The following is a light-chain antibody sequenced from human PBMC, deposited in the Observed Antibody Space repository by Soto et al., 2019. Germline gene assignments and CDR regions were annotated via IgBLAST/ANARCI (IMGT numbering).Light chain of an antibody. CDR2: DVS. J-gene: IGLJ3*02. CDR1: SSDIGGYNY. V-gene: IGLV2-14*03. CDR3: SSYSSVSTRV. Sequence: QAVVTQPASVSGSPGQSITISCTGTSSDIGGYNYVSWYQQHPGKAPKLLVFDVSNRPSGVSSRFSGSKSGNTASLTISGLQAEDEADYYCSSYSSVSTRVFGGGTKVTVL.